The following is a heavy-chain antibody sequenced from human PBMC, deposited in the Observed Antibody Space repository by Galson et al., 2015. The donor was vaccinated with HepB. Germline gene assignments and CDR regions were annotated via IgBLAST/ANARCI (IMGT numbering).Heavy chain of an antibody. CDR2: ISGSGGST. D-gene: IGHD3-22*01. CDR3: AKDRFSDYYDSSGYVDAFDI. J-gene: IGHJ3*02. CDR1: GFTFSSYA. V-gene: IGHV3-23*01. Sequence: SLRLSCAASGFTFSSYAMSWVRQAPGKGLEWVSAISGSGGSTYYADSVKGRFTISRDISKNTLYLQMNSLRAEDTAVYYCAKDRFSDYYDSSGYVDAFDIWGQGTMVTVSS.